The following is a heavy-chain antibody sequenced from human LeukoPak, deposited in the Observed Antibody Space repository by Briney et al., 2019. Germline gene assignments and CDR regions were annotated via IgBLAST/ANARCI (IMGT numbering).Heavy chain of an antibody. V-gene: IGHV4-39*07. CDR2: IHYSGST. CDR1: GGPITSSGFY. J-gene: IGHJ3*02. Sequence: SETLSLTCTVSGGPITSSGFYWVWIRQPPGKGLEWIGSIHYSGSTQYTPSLKSRVTMSVDTSKNQFSLRLSSVTAADTAMYYCASSITMIGRGAFDIWGQGTMVTVSS. D-gene: IGHD3-22*01. CDR3: ASSITMIGRGAFDI.